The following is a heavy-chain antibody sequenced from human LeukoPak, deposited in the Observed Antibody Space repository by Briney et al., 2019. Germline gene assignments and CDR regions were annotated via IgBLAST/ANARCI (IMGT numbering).Heavy chain of an antibody. V-gene: IGHV1-2*04. CDR2: INPNSGGT. J-gene: IGHJ4*02. CDR3: ARPRDSSGNEVFDY. D-gene: IGHD6-19*01. CDR1: GYTFTGYY. Sequence: ASVKVSCKASGYTFTGYYMHWVRQAPGQGLEWMGWINPNSGGTNYAQKFQGWVTMTRDTSISTAYMELSRLRSDDTAVYYCARPRDSSGNEVFDYWGQGTLDTVSS.